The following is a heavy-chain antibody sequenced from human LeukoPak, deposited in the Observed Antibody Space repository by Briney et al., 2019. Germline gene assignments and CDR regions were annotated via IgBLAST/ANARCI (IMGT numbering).Heavy chain of an antibody. CDR2: IIPIFGTA. V-gene: IGHV1-69*05. CDR1: GGTFSSYA. J-gene: IGHJ3*02. D-gene: IGHD5-24*01. CDR3: ARGFREEMATVRDAFDI. Sequence: SVKVSCKASGGTFSSYAISWVRQAPGQGLEWMGRIIPIFGTANYAQKFQGRVTITTDESTSTAYMELSSLRSEDTAVYYCARGFREEMATVRDAFDIWGQGTMVTVSS.